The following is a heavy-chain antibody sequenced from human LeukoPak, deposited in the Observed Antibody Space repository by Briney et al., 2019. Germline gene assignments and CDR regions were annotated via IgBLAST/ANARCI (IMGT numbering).Heavy chain of an antibody. CDR2: IWYDGSIK. CDR1: GFTFDTHG. Sequence: PGGSLRLSCAASGFTFDTHGMHWVRQAPGKGLEWVAVIWYDGSIKYYSDSVKGRFTISRDNSKNTLYLQMNSLRAEVTAVYYCVRISCTGSRCKPYSYYDMDVWGQGTTVTVSS. D-gene: IGHD2-15*01. V-gene: IGHV3-33*01. J-gene: IGHJ6*02. CDR3: VRISCTGSRCKPYSYYDMDV.